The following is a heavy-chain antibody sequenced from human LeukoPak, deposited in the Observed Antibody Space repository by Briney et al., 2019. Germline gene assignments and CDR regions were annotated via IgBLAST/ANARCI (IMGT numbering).Heavy chain of an antibody. Sequence: GGSLRLSCAASGFTFSNYAMSWVRQAPRKGLEWVGRIKSKTDGGTTDYAAPVKGRFTISRDDSKNTLYLQMNSLKTEDTAVYYCTTPRSYTADYWGQGTLVTVSS. CDR2: IKSKTDGGTT. CDR1: GFTFSNYA. V-gene: IGHV3-15*01. J-gene: IGHJ4*02. CDR3: TTPRSYTADY. D-gene: IGHD2-21*02.